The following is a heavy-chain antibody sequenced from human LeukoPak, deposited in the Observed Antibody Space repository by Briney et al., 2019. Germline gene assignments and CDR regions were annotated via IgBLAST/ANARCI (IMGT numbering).Heavy chain of an antibody. CDR3: ASLSSGGGFDV. Sequence: SETLSLTCTVSGAYISNYYWTWVRQTAAQGLEWIGRLHASESTIYNPSLKSRVTMSLDTSKDQMSLTLTSVTAADSAIYYCASLSSGGGFDVWGQGTVVTASS. D-gene: IGHD3-22*01. V-gene: IGHV4-4*07. CDR2: LHASEST. J-gene: IGHJ3*01. CDR1: GAYISNYY.